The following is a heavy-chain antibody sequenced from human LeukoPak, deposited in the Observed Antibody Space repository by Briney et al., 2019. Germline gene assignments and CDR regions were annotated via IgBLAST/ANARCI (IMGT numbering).Heavy chain of an antibody. D-gene: IGHD3-3*01. CDR3: ARGIWSGYSQLSFDP. V-gene: IGHV4-34*01. CDR2: INHSGST. CDR1: GGSFSGYY. Sequence: SETLSLTCAVYGGSFSGYYWSWIRQPPGKGLEWIGEINHSGSTNYNPSLKSRVTISVDTSKNQFSLKLSSVTAADTAVYYCARGIWSGYSQLSFDPWGQGTLVTVSS. J-gene: IGHJ5*02.